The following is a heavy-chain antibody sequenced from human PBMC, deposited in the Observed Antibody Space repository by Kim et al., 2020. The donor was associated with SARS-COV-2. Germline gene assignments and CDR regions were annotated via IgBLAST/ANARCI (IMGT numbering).Heavy chain of an antibody. J-gene: IGHJ4*02. Sequence: SETLSLTCSVSGVSINFDTWTWIRQPPEKGLEWIGHIDYVELTKYKPSLNSRVTISVDTSKNQFSLLLTSVTAADTAICHCAKVIRGTRRNCLDDWGQGTYSTVSA. CDR1: GVSINFDT. V-gene: IGHV4-59*01. CDR3: AKVIRGTRRNCLDD. CDR2: IDYVELT. D-gene: IGHD1-7*01.